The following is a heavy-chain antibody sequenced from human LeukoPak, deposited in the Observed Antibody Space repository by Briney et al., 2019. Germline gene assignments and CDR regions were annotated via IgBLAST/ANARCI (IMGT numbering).Heavy chain of an antibody. D-gene: IGHD2-21*02. CDR1: RFTFTTYS. V-gene: IGHV3-21*01. J-gene: IGHJ4*02. CDR2: IDVGGTYK. CDR3: ARSDTRDCSAFDS. Sequence: GGSLRLSCAASRFTFTTYSMNWVRQAPGKGLEWVSSIDVGGTYKVHADSVQGRFITSRDNGKNSVYLQMNSLRPEDTAVYYCARSDTRDCSAFDSWGQGTLVTVSS.